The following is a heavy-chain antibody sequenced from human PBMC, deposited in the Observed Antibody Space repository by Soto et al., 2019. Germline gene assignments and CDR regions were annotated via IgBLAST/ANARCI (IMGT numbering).Heavy chain of an antibody. J-gene: IGHJ6*03. Sequence: ASVKVSCKASGYTFTSYDINWVRQATGQGLEWMGWMNPNSGNTGYAQKFQGRVTMTRNTSISTAYMELSSLRSEDTAVYYCARGLYGDYGYYYYYMDVWGKGTTVTVSS. D-gene: IGHD4-17*01. CDR1: GYTFTSYD. V-gene: IGHV1-8*01. CDR2: MNPNSGNT. CDR3: ARGLYGDYGYYYYYMDV.